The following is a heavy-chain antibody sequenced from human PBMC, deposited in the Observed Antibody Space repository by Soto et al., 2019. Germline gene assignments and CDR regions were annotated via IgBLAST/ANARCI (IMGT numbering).Heavy chain of an antibody. CDR2: INNAYST. CDR1: GFDASVNF. CDR3: XXXXXXXXXXV. J-gene: IGHJ6*02. Sequence: EVQLEESGGTWVQPGGSLRLSCAASGFDASVNFMTWVRQAPGKGLEWVSAINNAYSTFYADSVKGRFTISRDNSKNTVYLQVSSLRXXDXXXXXXXXXXXXXXXXVWGQGTAVTVSS. V-gene: IGHV3-66*01.